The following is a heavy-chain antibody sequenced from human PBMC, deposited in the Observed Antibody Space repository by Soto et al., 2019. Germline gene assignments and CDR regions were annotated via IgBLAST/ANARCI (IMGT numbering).Heavy chain of an antibody. J-gene: IGHJ5*02. V-gene: IGHV4-31*03. CDR2: ICVTGAV. D-gene: IGHD2-21*01. CDR1: GAALNSGNYY. CDR3: ARLRIATNNYKWFDP. Sequence: SETLSLTCSVSGAALNSGNYYWSWIRQVPGKGLEWIGHICVTGAVDYNPSLRDRITISQDTSERQFSLNLRLVTAADTAVYYCARLRIATNNYKWFDPWGQGTLVTVSS.